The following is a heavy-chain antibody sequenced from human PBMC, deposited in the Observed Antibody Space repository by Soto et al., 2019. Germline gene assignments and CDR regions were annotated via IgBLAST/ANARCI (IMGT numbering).Heavy chain of an antibody. J-gene: IGHJ3*02. CDR1: GYNFANFW. CDR3: AAGYSNGLDAFDI. D-gene: IGHD3-22*01. V-gene: IGHV5-51*01. Sequence: GESLKISCKGSGYNFANFWIGWVRQMPGKGLEWMGMIFPGDSDTKNSPSLEGQITMSVDKSDSSAYLQWRSLKASDTAIYYCAAGYSNGLDAFDIWGQGTMVT. CDR2: IFPGDSDT.